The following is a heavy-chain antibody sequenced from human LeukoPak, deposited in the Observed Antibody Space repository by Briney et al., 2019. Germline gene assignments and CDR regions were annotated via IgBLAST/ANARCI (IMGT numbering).Heavy chain of an antibody. CDR3: ARGGYSYGYGPFDY. Sequence: GGSLRLSCAASGFTFSSYSMNWVRQAPGKGLEWVSSISSSSSYIYYADSVKGRFTISRDNTKNSLYLQMNSLRAEDTAVYYCARGGYSYGYGPFDYWGQGTLVTVSS. CDR2: ISSSSSYI. J-gene: IGHJ4*02. V-gene: IGHV3-21*01. CDR1: GFTFSSYS. D-gene: IGHD5-18*01.